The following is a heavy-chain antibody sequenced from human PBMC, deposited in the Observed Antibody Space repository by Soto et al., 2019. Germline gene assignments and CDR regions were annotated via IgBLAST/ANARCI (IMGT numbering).Heavy chain of an antibody. J-gene: IGHJ4*02. CDR1: GGSIRNNY. CDR2: IYYTGTS. V-gene: IGHV4-59*08. D-gene: IGHD3-3*01. CDR3: ARLGGYYNERAFDS. Sequence: PSETLSLTCTVSGGSIRNNYWSWIRQPPGKGLEWVGYIYYTGTSKYNPSLKSRVTISVDSSKNQFSLKLDSVTAADTAVYYCARLGGYYNERAFDSWGQGTLVIVSS.